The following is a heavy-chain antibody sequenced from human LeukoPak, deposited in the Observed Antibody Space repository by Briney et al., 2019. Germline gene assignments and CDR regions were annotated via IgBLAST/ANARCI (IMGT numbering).Heavy chain of an antibody. J-gene: IGHJ5*01. Sequence: SETLSLTCTVSGGSMNSTSYYWVWIRQPPGKGPDWIANIYYSGTTYYNPSLKSRVTISVDMSKNQFSLILRSVTAAVTAVYYCARLGYSTGWYNSWGQGTPVTLSS. V-gene: IGHV4-39*01. D-gene: IGHD6-25*01. CDR2: IYYSGTT. CDR1: GGSMNSTSYY. CDR3: ARLGYSTGWYNS.